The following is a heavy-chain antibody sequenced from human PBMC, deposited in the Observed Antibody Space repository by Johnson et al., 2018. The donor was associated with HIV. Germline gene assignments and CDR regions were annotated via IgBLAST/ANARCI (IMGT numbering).Heavy chain of an antibody. V-gene: IGHV3-15*01. Sequence: VQLVESGGGLVKPGGSLRLSCAASGLTFTNAWMNWVRQAPGKGLEWAGRIKRKTDGGTTDYAAPVKGRFTISRDDSKNTLYLQMNSLKTEDTAVYYCATPWDLLGAFDIWGQGTMVTVSS. CDR1: GLTFTNAW. CDR2: IKRKTDGGTT. CDR3: ATPWDLLGAFDI. J-gene: IGHJ3*02. D-gene: IGHD1-26*01.